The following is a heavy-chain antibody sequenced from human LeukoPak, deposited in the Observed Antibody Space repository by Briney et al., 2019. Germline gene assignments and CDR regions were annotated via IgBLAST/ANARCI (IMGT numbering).Heavy chain of an antibody. CDR1: GFTFSSYA. D-gene: IGHD4-17*01. J-gene: IGHJ5*02. CDR2: IDPSDSYT. V-gene: IGHV5-10-1*01. CDR3: ASSSPGDYDIDP. Sequence: GGSLRLSCAASGFTFSSYAMSWVRQAPGKGLEWMGRIDPSDSYTNYSPSFQGHVTISADKSISTAYLQWSSLKASDTAMYYCASSSPGDYDIDPWGQGTLVTVSS.